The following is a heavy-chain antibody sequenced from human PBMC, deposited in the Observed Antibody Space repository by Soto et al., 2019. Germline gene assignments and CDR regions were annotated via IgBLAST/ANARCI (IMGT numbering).Heavy chain of an antibody. J-gene: IGHJ6*03. D-gene: IGHD2-21*01. CDR3: AVKIYCGGDSCKYSSYMDV. V-gene: IGHV3-30-3*01. Sequence: PGGSLRLSCAASGFTFSSYAMHWVRQAPGKGLEWVAVISYDGSNTYYADSVKGRFTISRDNPKNPLYLQMNSLRAEDTAVYYCAVKIYCGGDSCKYSSYMDVWGKGTTVPVSS. CDR2: ISYDGSNT. CDR1: GFTFSSYA.